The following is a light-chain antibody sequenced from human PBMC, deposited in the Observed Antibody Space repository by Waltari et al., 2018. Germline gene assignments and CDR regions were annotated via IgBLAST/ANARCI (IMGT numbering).Light chain of an antibody. CDR1: QCLSNW. CDR2: GAS. Sequence: DIQMTQSPSSVSASVGYSVHITCRARQCLSNWLAWYQQKPGKAPKLLIYGASSLQSGVPSRFSGSGSGTDCTLTITSLQPEDFATYYCQQANSFPPSFGQGTKLEIK. CDR3: QQANSFPPS. J-gene: IGKJ2*01. V-gene: IGKV1D-12*01.